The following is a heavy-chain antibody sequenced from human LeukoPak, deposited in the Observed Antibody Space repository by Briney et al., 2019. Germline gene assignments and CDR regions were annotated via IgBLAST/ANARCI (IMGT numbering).Heavy chain of an antibody. V-gene: IGHV3-23*01. J-gene: IGHJ5*02. CDR3: AKDASGSSRRWFDP. CDR1: GFIFSSYA. D-gene: IGHD1-26*01. Sequence: GGSLRLSCAASGFIFSSYAMSWVRQAPGKGLEWVSTISGSGGSTYYADSVKGRFTISRDNSKNTLYLQMNSLRAEDTAVYYCAKDASGSSRRWFDPWGQGTLVTVSS. CDR2: ISGSGGST.